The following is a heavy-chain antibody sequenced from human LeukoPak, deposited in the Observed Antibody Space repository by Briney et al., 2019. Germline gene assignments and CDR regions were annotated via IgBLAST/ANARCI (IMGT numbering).Heavy chain of an antibody. Sequence: PGRSLRLSCAASGFTFDDYAMHWVRQAPGKGLEWVSGISWNSGSIGYADSVKGRFTISRDNANNSLYLQMNSLRAEDTAVYYCARGHGNLDYWGQGTLVTVSS. V-gene: IGHV3-9*01. D-gene: IGHD4-23*01. CDR3: ARGHGNLDY. J-gene: IGHJ4*02. CDR1: GFTFDDYA. CDR2: ISWNSGSI.